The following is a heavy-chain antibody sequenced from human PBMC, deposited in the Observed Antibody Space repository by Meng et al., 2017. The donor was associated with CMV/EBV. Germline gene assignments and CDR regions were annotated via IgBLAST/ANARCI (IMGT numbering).Heavy chain of an antibody. CDR1: GYSFTSYW. V-gene: IGHV5-51*01. Sequence: GGSLRLSCKGSGYSFTSYWIGWVRQMPGKGLEWMGIIYPGDSDTRYSPSFQGQVTISADKSISTAYLQWSSLKASDTAMYYCASRLGYCSSTSCADAFDIWGQGTTVTVSS. CDR3: ASRLGYCSSTSCADAFDI. CDR2: IYPGDSDT. J-gene: IGHJ3*02. D-gene: IGHD2-2*01.